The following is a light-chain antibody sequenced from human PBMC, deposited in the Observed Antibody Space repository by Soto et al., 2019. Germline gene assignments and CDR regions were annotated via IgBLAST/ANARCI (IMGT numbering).Light chain of an antibody. J-gene: IGKJ4*01. CDR3: QQYYDWPPLT. Sequence: EIGITHSPATLSVSPGERSTLACRASQSIMISLAWYQQKPGQAPRLLISGASTRSTGIPARFSGSGSGKEFTLTISSLQSEDFAVYYCQQYYDWPPLTCSGGTKVEIK. CDR1: QSIMIS. V-gene: IGKV3-15*01. CDR2: GAS.